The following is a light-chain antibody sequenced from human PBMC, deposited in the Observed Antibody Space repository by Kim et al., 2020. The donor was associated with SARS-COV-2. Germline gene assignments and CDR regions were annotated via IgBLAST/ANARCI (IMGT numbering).Light chain of an antibody. CDR3: NSRDSSVKPL. J-gene: IGLJ2*01. V-gene: IGLV3-19*01. Sequence: SSELTQDPAVSVALGQTVRITCQGDSLRSYYASWYQQKPGQAPVLVIYGKNNRPSGIPDRFSGSSSGNTASLTITGAQAEDEADYYFNSRDSSVKPLFGGGTQLTVL. CDR2: GKN. CDR1: SLRSYY.